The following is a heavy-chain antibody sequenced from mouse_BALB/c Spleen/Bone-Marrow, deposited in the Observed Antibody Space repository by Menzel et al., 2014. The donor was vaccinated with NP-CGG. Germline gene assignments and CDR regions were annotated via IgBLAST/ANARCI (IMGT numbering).Heavy chain of an antibody. CDR1: GYTFTDYE. CDR3: ANWGYYAMDY. V-gene: IGHV1-15*01. J-gene: IGHJ4*01. D-gene: IGHD4-1*01. Sequence: QVQLQQPGAELVRPGASVTLSCKASGYTFTDYETHWVKQTPVHGLEWIGTLDPETGGTAYNQKFKDMATLTADKSSTTAYMELRSLTSEDSAVYYCANWGYYAMDYWGQGISVTVSS. CDR2: LDPETGGT.